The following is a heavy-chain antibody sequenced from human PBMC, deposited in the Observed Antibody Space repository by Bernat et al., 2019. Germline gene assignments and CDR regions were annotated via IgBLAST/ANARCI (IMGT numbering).Heavy chain of an antibody. D-gene: IGHD4-17*01. J-gene: IGHJ4*02. CDR1: GFTFSTYW. V-gene: IGHV3-74*01. CDR3: AGGLRPSSTVTTGY. CDR2: INSDGSTT. Sequence: EVQLVESGGGLVQPGGSLRLSCAASGFTFSTYWMHWVRQAPGKGLVWVSRINSDGSTTSYEDSVKGRFTISRDNAKNTLYLQMNSLRVEDTAVYYCAGGLRPSSTVTTGYWGQGTLVTVSS.